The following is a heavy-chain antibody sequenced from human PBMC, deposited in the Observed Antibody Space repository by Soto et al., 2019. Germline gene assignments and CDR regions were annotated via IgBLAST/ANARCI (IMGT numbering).Heavy chain of an antibody. CDR2: IYPYDSDT. CDR3: ARPTYCSNTHFSPFDY. D-gene: IGHD2-2*01. J-gene: IGHJ4*02. Sequence: GESLKISCKGSGYNFMDHWIAWVRQMPGKGLEWMGIIYPYDSDTTYSPSFQGQVTISADKSISTAYLQWSSLEASDTAMYYCARPTYCSNTHFSPFDYWGQGTLVTVSS. V-gene: IGHV5-51*01. CDR1: GYNFMDHW.